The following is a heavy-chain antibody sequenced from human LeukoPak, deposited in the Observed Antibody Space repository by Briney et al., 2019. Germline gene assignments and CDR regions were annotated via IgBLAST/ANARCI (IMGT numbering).Heavy chain of an antibody. J-gene: IGHJ4*02. D-gene: IGHD1-26*01. V-gene: IGHV4-59*08. CDR3: ARHGGSYSFDY. Sequence: SETLSLTCTVSGGSISSYYWSWIRQPPGKGLECIGYIYYSGSTNYNPSLKSRVTISVDTSKNQFSLRLGSVTAADMAVYYCARHGGSYSFDYWGQGTLVTVSS. CDR1: GGSISSYY. CDR2: IYYSGST.